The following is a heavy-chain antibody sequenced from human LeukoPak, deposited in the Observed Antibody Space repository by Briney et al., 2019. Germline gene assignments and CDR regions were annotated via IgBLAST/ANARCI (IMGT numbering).Heavy chain of an antibody. D-gene: IGHD3-3*01. CDR2: IYYSGST. Sequence: PSETLSLTCTVSGGSISSSSYYWGWIRQPPGKGLEWIGSIYYSGSTYYNPSLKSRVTISVDTSKNQFSLKLSSVTAADTAVYYCVRALTIFYFMDVWGKGTTVTVSS. CDR1: GGSISSSSYY. J-gene: IGHJ6*03. V-gene: IGHV4-39*07. CDR3: VRALTIFYFMDV.